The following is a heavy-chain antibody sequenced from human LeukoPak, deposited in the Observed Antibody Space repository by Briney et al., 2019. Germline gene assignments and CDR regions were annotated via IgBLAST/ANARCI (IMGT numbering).Heavy chain of an antibody. CDR2: ISWDSGSI. Sequence: GGSLRLSCAVSGFTFDDYAMHWVRQAPGKGLEWVSGISWDSGSIGYADSVKGRFTISRDNAKNSLYLQMNSLRAEDTALYYCAKGGIAVAGTFDYWGQGTLVTVSS. CDR3: AKGGIAVAGTFDY. J-gene: IGHJ4*02. V-gene: IGHV3-9*01. CDR1: GFTFDDYA. D-gene: IGHD6-19*01.